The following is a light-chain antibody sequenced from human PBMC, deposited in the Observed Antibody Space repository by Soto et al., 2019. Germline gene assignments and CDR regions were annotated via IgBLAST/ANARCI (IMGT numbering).Light chain of an antibody. CDR2: GVT. Sequence: QSALTQPASVSGSPGHSITISCTGSSSDIGAFNYVAWYQQHPGKAPKLIIHGVTNRPSGVSSRFSGSKSDYTASLTIPGLQAEDEADYYCSSYTTAFFYVFGTGTKVTVL. V-gene: IGLV2-14*01. CDR3: SSYTTAFFYV. J-gene: IGLJ1*01. CDR1: SSDIGAFNY.